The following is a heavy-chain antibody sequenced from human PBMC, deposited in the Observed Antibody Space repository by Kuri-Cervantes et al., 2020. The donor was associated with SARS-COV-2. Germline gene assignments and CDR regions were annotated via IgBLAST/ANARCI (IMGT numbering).Heavy chain of an antibody. V-gene: IGHV3-30-3*01. CDR2: ISYDGSNK. J-gene: IGHJ3*02. CDR1: GFNFNIYA. Sequence: GESLKISCAASGFNFNIYAMHWVRQAPGKGPEWVAVISYDGSNKYYADSVKGRFTISRDNSKNTLYLQMNSLRAEDTAVYYCARDNYYGSGSYYSRGAFDIWGQGTMVTVSS. D-gene: IGHD3-10*01. CDR3: ARDNYYGSGSYYSRGAFDI.